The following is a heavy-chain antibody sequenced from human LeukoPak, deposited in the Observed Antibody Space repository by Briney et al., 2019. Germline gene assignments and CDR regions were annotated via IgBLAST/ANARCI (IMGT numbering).Heavy chain of an antibody. CDR1: GGTFGSYV. CDR2: IIPIFGTA. CDR3: AKEGDTALVTGYFDL. V-gene: IGHV1-69*01. D-gene: IGHD5-18*01. J-gene: IGHJ2*01. Sequence: ASVKVSCKASGGTFGSYVISWVRQAPGQGLEWMGGIIPIFGTAHYAQKFQGRLTITADESTSTVHMEMSSLRSEDTAMYYCAKEGDTALVTGYFDLWGRGTLVTVSS.